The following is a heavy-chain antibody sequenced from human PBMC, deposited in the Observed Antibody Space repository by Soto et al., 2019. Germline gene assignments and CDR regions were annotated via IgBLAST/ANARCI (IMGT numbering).Heavy chain of an antibody. V-gene: IGHV3-23*01. CDR1: GFTFSSYA. CDR2: ISGSGGST. J-gene: IGHJ4*02. D-gene: IGHD3-16*01. CDR3: AKAPVDYVWGSYDY. Sequence: PGGSLRLSCVASGFTFSSYAMNWVRQAPGKGLEWVSAISGSGGSTYYADSVKGRFTISRDNSKNTLYLQMNSLRAEDTAVYYCAKAPVDYVWGSYDYWGQGTLVTVSS.